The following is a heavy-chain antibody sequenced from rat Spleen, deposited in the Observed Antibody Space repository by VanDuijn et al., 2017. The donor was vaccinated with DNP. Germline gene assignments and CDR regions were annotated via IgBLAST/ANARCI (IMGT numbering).Heavy chain of an antibody. Sequence: EVNLVESGGGLVQPGKSLKVSCVTSGFNFKDSWMGWVRQAPGKGLEWIGEINKDGSTMNYTPSLKEKFNISRDNVQDTLYLQMSKLGSEDTAIYYCTRTTLPYYLDYWGQGVMVTVST. CDR1: GFNFKDSW. CDR2: INKDGSTM. CDR3: TRTTLPYYLDY. J-gene: IGHJ2*01. V-gene: IGHV4-2*01. D-gene: IGHD1-10*01.